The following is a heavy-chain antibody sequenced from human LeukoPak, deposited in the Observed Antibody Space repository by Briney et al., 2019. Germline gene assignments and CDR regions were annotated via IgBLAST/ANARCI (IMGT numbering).Heavy chain of an antibody. J-gene: IGHJ4*02. CDR2: MNPGSGNT. Sequence: ASVKVSCKASGYTFTSYDINWVRQATGQGPEWMGWMNPGSGNTGYAQRFQGRVTMTRDTSINTANLELSSLTSEDTAVYYCAAHTYYYSSGSFAYWGQGTLVTVSS. CDR1: GYTFTSYD. CDR3: AAHTYYYSSGSFAY. V-gene: IGHV1-8*01. D-gene: IGHD3-10*01.